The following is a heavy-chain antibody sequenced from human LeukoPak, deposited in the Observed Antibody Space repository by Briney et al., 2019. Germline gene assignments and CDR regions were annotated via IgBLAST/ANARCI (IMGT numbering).Heavy chain of an antibody. CDR2: VFYSGST. CDR1: GGSISSSSDY. D-gene: IGHD3-10*01. CDR3: ARIAYYGSGSYYGHYFDY. J-gene: IGHJ4*02. V-gene: IGHV4-39*01. Sequence: KPSETLSLTCTVSGGSISSSSDYWAWIRQPPGKGLEWIGTVFYSGSTYYNPSLKSRVTISVDTSKNQFSLKLSSVTAADTAVYYCARIAYYGSGSYYGHYFDYWGQGTLVTVSS.